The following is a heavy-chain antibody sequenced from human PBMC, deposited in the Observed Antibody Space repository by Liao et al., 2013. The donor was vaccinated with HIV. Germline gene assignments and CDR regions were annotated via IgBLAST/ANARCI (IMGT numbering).Heavy chain of an antibody. J-gene: IGHJ3*01. CDR2: ISHRGSI. Sequence: QVQLQQWGAGLLKPSETLSLTCAVHGGSFYYYYWGWIRQSPGKGLEWIGEISHRGSISYNPSLKSRVTISVDTSENRFSLELRFVTAADTAVYFCAAVPYSSGWYINAFALWGQGTMVTVSS. CDR1: GGSFYYYY. V-gene: IGHV4-34*01. D-gene: IGHD6-19*01. CDR3: AAVPYSSGWYINAFAL.